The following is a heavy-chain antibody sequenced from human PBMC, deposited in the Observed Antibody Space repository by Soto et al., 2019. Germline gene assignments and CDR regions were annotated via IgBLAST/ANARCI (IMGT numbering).Heavy chain of an antibody. CDR1: GGSISSSSYY. CDR3: ATSYKYSSSWYFPFDY. D-gene: IGHD6-13*01. J-gene: IGHJ4*02. Sequence: SETLSLTCTVSGGSISSSSYYWGWIRQPPGKGLEWIGSIYYSGSTYYNPSLKSRVTISVDTSKNQFSLKLSSVTAADTAVYYCATSYKYSSSWYFPFDYWGQGTLVTVSS. V-gene: IGHV4-39*01. CDR2: IYYSGST.